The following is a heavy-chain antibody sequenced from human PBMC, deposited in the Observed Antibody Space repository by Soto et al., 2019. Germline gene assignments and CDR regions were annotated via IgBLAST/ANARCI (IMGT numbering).Heavy chain of an antibody. Sequence: ASVKVSCKASGYTFTSYAMHWVRQAPGQRLERMGWINAGNGNTKYSQKFQGRVTITRDTSTSTAYMELRSLRSDDTAVYYCARDLVPVSGHSRFDPWGQGTLVTVSS. J-gene: IGHJ5*02. D-gene: IGHD2-21*02. CDR3: ARDLVPVSGHSRFDP. V-gene: IGHV1-3*01. CDR1: GYTFTSYA. CDR2: INAGNGNT.